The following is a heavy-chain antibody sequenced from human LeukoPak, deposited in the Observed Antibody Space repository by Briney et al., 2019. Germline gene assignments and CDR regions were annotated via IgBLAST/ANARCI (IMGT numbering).Heavy chain of an antibody. CDR2: ISGSGGTT. CDR1: GFTLTSYA. V-gene: IGHV3-23*01. J-gene: IGHJ4*02. D-gene: IGHD5-18*01. Sequence: PGGSLRLSCAASGFTLTSYAMSWVRQAPGKGLEWVSTISGSGGTTYYADSVKGRFTISRDNSKNTLYLQMNSLRADDTAVYYCVKGYSYEVYWGQGTLVTVSS. CDR3: VKGYSYEVY.